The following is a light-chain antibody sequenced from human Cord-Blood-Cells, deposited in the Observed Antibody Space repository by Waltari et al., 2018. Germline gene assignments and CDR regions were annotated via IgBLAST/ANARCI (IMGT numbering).Light chain of an antibody. CDR3: CSYAGSYTLYV. Sequence: QSALTQPRSVSGSPGPSVTISCTGTCSDVGGYHHVSWYQQHPGKAPKLMIYDVSKRPSGVPDRFSGSKSGNTASLTISGLQAEDEADYYCCSYAGSYTLYVFGTGTKVTVL. CDR1: CSDVGGYHH. CDR2: DVS. V-gene: IGLV2-11*01. J-gene: IGLJ1*01.